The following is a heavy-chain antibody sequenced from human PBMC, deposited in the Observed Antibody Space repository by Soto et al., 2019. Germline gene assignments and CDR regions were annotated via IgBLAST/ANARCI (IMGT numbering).Heavy chain of an antibody. J-gene: IGHJ4*02. Sequence: ASVKVSCKASGYTFTNYGISWVRQAPGQGLEWMGWINVYSGNTKYAQKVQGRVTMTTDTSTSTAYMELRSLRSEDTAVYYCATEKISSSGLWRLRYYFDDWGQGTLVTVSS. D-gene: IGHD6-19*01. CDR2: INVYSGNT. CDR1: GYTFTNYG. V-gene: IGHV1-18*01. CDR3: ATEKISSSGLWRLRYYFDD.